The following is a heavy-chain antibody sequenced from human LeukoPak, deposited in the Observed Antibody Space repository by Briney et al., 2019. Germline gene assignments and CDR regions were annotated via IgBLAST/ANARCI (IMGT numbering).Heavy chain of an antibody. CDR1: GFTFSSYA. V-gene: IGHV3-23*01. CDR3: AKAVDPNEKDYYGSGEKDVGLDY. J-gene: IGHJ4*02. Sequence: PGGSLRLSCAASGFTFSSYAMSWVRQAPGKGLEWVSAISGSGGSTYYADSVKGRFTISRDNSKNTLYLQMNSLRAEDTAVYYCAKAVDPNEKDYYGSGEKDVGLDYWGQGTLVTVSS. CDR2: ISGSGGST. D-gene: IGHD3-10*01.